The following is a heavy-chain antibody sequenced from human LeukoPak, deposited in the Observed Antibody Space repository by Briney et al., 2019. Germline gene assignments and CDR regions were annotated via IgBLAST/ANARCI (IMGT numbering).Heavy chain of an antibody. CDR2: ISGSGGST. CDR1: GFTFSSYA. J-gene: IGHJ4*02. V-gene: IGHV3-23*01. Sequence: GGSLRLSCAASGFTFSSYAMSWVRQAPGKGLEWVSAISGSGGSTYYADSVKGRFTISRDNSKDTLYLQMNSLRAEDTAVYYCAKGPFTSQWLAQFDYWGQGTLVTVSS. D-gene: IGHD6-19*01. CDR3: AKGPFTSQWLAQFDY.